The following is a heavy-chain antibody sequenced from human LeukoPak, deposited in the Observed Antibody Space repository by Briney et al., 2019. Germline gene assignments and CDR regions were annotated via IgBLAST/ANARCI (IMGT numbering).Heavy chain of an antibody. Sequence: GGSLRLSCAASGFTVSSNYMSWVRQAPGKGLEWVSVIYSGGSTYYADSAKGRFTISRDNSKNTLYLQMNSLRAEDTAVYYCASPFLGVTIFGVVINVTNYWGQGTLVTVSS. J-gene: IGHJ4*02. D-gene: IGHD3-3*01. CDR3: ASPFLGVTIFGVVINVTNY. CDR2: IYSGGST. V-gene: IGHV3-66*01. CDR1: GFTVSSNY.